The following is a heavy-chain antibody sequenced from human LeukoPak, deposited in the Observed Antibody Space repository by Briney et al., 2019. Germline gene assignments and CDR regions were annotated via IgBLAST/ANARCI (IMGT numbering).Heavy chain of an antibody. CDR1: GGTFSSYA. Sequence: SVKVSCKASGGTFSSYAISWVRQAPGQGLEWMGRIIPILGIANYAQKFQGRVTITADESTSTAYMELNSLRAEDAAVYYCARETVVVVAARFDPWGQGTLVTVSS. V-gene: IGHV1-69*04. J-gene: IGHJ5*02. CDR2: IIPILGIA. D-gene: IGHD2-15*01. CDR3: ARETVVVVAARFDP.